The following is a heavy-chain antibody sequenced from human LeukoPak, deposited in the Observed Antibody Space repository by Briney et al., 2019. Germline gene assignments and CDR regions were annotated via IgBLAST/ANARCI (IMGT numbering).Heavy chain of an antibody. CDR3: AKSDCGGDCHLLDY. J-gene: IGHJ4*02. D-gene: IGHD2-21*02. CDR1: GFTFSGYA. V-gene: IGHV3-23*01. Sequence: GGSLRLSCAASGFTFSGYAMSWVRQAPGKGLEWVSAISGSGGSTYYADSVKGRFTISRDNSKNTLYLQMNSLRAEDTAVYYCAKSDCGGDCHLLDYWGQGTLVTVSS. CDR2: ISGSGGST.